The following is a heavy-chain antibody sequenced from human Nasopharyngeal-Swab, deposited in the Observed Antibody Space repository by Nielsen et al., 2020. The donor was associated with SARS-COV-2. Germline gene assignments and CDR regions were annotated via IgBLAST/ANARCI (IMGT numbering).Heavy chain of an antibody. CDR2: IYYSGST. D-gene: IGHD6-19*01. V-gene: IGHV4-39*01. J-gene: IGHJ4*02. CDR1: GGSISSSSYY. Sequence: SETLSLTCTVSGGSISSSSYYWGWIRQPPGKGLEWIGSIYYSGSTYYNPSLKSRVTISEDTSKNQFSLKLSSVTAADTAVYYCARRIAVAGTGALDYWGQGTLVTVSS. CDR3: ARRIAVAGTGALDY.